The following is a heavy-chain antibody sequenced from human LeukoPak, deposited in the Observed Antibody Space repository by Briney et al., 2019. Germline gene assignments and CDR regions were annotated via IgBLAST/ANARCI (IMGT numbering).Heavy chain of an antibody. D-gene: IGHD5-18*01. CDR1: GFTFSSYG. Sequence: PGGSLRLSCAASGFTFSSYGMHWVRQAPGKGLEWVAFIRYDGSNKYYADSVKGRFTISRDNSKNTLYLQMNSLRAEDTAVYYCAKRSGYSYGQRFDYWGQGTLVTVSS. CDR3: AKRSGYSYGQRFDY. V-gene: IGHV3-30*02. J-gene: IGHJ4*02. CDR2: IRYDGSNK.